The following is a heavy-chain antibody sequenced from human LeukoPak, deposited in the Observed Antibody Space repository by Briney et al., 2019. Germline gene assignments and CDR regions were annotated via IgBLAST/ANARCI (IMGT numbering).Heavy chain of an antibody. CDR1: GFTFGDYA. J-gene: IGHJ4*02. V-gene: IGHV3-49*04. CDR3: TRGYCSSTSCYLFPSYYFDY. Sequence: GGSLRLSCTASGFTFGDYAMSWVRQAPGKGLEWVGFIRNKAYGGTTEYAASVKGRFTISRDDSKSIAYLQMNSLKTEDTAVYYCTRGYCSSTSCYLFPSYYFDYWGQGTLVTVSS. D-gene: IGHD2-2*01. CDR2: IRNKAYGGTT.